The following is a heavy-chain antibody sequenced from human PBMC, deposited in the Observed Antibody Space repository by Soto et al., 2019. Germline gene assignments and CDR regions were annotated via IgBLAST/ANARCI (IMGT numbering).Heavy chain of an antibody. Sequence: QVQLVQCGAEVKNPGASVKVSCKASGYTFISYGISWVRQAPGQGLEWMGWISVYNGATNYAQKFQGRVTLTTDTSTSTAYMDLRSLRSDDTAVYYCARDPDGARDFDYWGQGTLVTVSS. D-gene: IGHD3-10*01. J-gene: IGHJ4*02. V-gene: IGHV1-18*01. CDR3: ARDPDGARDFDY. CDR2: ISVYNGAT. CDR1: GYTFISYG.